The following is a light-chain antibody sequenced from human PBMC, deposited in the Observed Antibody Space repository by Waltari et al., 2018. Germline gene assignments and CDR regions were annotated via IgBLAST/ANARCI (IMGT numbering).Light chain of an antibody. CDR3: CSYAGDSLWV. Sequence: QSALTQPASVSASPGQSITISCKGTRSDIGSYNLVSWYQQHPGKAPKIMIYDVTKRPAGVSNRVSGSKSGYTASLTVSGLQAEDESDYYCCSYAGDSLWVFGGGTKLTVL. CDR2: DVT. CDR1: RSDIGSYNL. J-gene: IGLJ3*02. V-gene: IGLV2-23*02.